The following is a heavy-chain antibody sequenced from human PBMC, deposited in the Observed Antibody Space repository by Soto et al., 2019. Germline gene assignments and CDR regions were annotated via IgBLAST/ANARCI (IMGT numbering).Heavy chain of an antibody. V-gene: IGHV5-10-1*01. Sequence: RGESLKISCKGSGYSFTSYWINWVRQMPGQGLEWMGKIDPSDSYTNYSPSFQGHVTISADRSITTAYLQWSSLNVSDTAMYYCASLNYYGSGSQYYYYGMDVWGQGTTVTVS. D-gene: IGHD3-10*01. J-gene: IGHJ6*02. CDR1: GYSFTSYW. CDR3: ASLNYYGSGSQYYYYGMDV. CDR2: IDPSDSYT.